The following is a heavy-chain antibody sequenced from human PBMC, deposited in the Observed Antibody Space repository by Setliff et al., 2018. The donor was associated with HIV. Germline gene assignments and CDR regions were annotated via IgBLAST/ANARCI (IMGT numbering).Heavy chain of an antibody. CDR2: IVLSGST. CDR1: GCSINSSNW. CDR3: ARSLLAKIIDY. J-gene: IGHJ4*02. Sequence: NPSETLSLTCAVSGCSINSSNWWTWVRKPPGKGLEWIGQIVLSGSTNYNPSLKSRVTISIDKSKNQFSRKVNSVTAADTAVYYCARSLLAKIIDYWGQGTLVTVSS. V-gene: IGHV4-4*02.